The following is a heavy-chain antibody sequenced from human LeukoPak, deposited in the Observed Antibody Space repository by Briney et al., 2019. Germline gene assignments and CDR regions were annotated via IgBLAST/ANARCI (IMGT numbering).Heavy chain of an antibody. D-gene: IGHD3-3*01. Sequence: GGSLRLSCAASGFTVSNNYMSWVRQAPGKGLEWVSVIYSGGSTYYADSVKGRFTISRDNSKNTLYLQMNSLRAEDTAVYYCAKVSDPYDFWSGQSIWGQGTLVTVSS. CDR1: GFTVSNNY. CDR2: IYSGGST. J-gene: IGHJ4*02. CDR3: AKVSDPYDFWSGQSI. V-gene: IGHV3-53*01.